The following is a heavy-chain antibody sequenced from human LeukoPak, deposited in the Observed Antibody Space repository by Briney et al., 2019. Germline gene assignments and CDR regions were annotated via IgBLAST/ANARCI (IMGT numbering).Heavy chain of an antibody. J-gene: IGHJ6*02. CDR2: IKQDGSEK. CDR1: GFTFSDYW. V-gene: IGHV3-7*01. CDR3: ARDYDFWSMDV. D-gene: IGHD3-3*01. Sequence: GGSLRLSCAASGFTFSDYWMSWVRQAPGKGLEWVANIKQDGSEKYYVDSVKGRFTISRDNAKNSLFLQMNSLRAEDTAVYYCARDYDFWSMDVWGQGTTVTVSS.